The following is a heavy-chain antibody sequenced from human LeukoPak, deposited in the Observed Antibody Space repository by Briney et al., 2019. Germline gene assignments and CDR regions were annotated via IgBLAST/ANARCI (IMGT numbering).Heavy chain of an antibody. CDR3: SRRNSLYDAFDI. CDR2: VFHTGSR. CDR1: GGSIIASDW. Sequence: SETLSLTCTVSGGSIIASDWWTWVRQAPGKGLEWVGEVFHTGSRNYSPSLKGRITISIDKYKSQFYLQLNSVTAADAAVYFCSRRNSLYDAFDIWGPGRLIAVSS. V-gene: IGHV4-4*02. J-gene: IGHJ3*02.